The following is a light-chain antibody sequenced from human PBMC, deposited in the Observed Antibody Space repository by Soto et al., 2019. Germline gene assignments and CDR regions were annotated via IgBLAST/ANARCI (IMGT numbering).Light chain of an antibody. CDR3: SSFTSSTTYV. V-gene: IGLV2-14*01. Sequence: QSALTQSASVSGSPGQSITISCTGTSSDVGNYNYVSWYQQHPGEVPKLIIFNVNNRPSGVSNRFSGSKSGNTASLTISGLQAEYEADYYGSSFTSSTTYVFGTGTKLTVL. CDR2: NVN. CDR1: SSDVGNYNY. J-gene: IGLJ1*01.